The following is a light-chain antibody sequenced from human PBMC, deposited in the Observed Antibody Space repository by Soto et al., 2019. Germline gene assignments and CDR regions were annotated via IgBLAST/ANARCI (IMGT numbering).Light chain of an antibody. Sequence: EIVMTQSPATLSVSPGERATLSCRASQSVSSNLAWYQQKPGQAPRLLSYGVSTRATGIPVRFSGSGSGTEFTLTISSLQSEDFAVYYCQQYNKWPLTFGGGTEVEI. J-gene: IGKJ4*01. V-gene: IGKV3-15*01. CDR3: QQYNKWPLT. CDR1: QSVSSN. CDR2: GVS.